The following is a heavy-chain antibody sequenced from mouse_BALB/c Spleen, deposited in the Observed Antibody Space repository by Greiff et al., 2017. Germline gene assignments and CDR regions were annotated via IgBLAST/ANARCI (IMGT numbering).Heavy chain of an antibody. V-gene: IGHV2-4-1*01. CDR3: AKYCNWYFDV. D-gene: IGHD2-10*02. CDR1: GFSLTSYG. Sequence: VQLQQSGPGLVKPSQSLSITCTVSGFSLTSYGVHWVRQSPGKGLEWLGEICSGGSTDYHAAFISRLSISKDNSKSQVFFKMNSLQADDTAIYYCAKYCNWYFDVWGAGTTVTVSS. CDR2: ICSGGST. J-gene: IGHJ1*01.